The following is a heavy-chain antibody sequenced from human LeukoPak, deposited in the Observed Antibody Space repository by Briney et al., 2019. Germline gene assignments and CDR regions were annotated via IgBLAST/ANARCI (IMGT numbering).Heavy chain of an antibody. V-gene: IGHV4-39*07. CDR3: AREYGGYDLAFNY. CDR1: GGSISSSSYY. Sequence: PSETLSLTCTVSGGSISSSSYYWGWIRQPPGKGLEWIGSIYYSGSTYYNPSLKSRVTISVDTSKNQFSLKLSSVTAADTAVYYCAREYGGYDLAFNYWGQGTLVTVSS. D-gene: IGHD5-12*01. J-gene: IGHJ4*02. CDR2: IYYSGST.